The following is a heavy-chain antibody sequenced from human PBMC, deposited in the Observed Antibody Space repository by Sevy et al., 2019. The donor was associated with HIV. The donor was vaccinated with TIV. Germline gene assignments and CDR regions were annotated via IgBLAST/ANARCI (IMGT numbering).Heavy chain of an antibody. Sequence: VGSLRLSCAASGFTFSKYSMSWVRQAPGKGLEWVSTLSFGCGEINYADSVKGRFTISRDNSKSSVYLQMNNLRPEDTAVYYCAREGCTKPHDYWGQGTLVTVSS. D-gene: IGHD2-8*01. CDR3: AREGCTKPHDY. V-gene: IGHV3-23*01. J-gene: IGHJ4*02. CDR2: LSFGCGEI. CDR1: GFTFSKYS.